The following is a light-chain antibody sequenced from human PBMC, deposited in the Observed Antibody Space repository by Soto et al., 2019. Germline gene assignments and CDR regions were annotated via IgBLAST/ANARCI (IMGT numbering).Light chain of an antibody. V-gene: IGLV1-51*02. Sequence: QSVLTQPPSVSAAPGQKVTLSCSGSSANIGSNYVSWYQQVPGTAPKLLIFEDHKRPSEIPDRFSGSKSGTSATLDITGPQTGDEADYYCGSWDSSLSAGVFGGGTKLTVL. CDR2: EDH. CDR3: GSWDSSLSAGV. CDR1: SANIGSNY. J-gene: IGLJ3*02.